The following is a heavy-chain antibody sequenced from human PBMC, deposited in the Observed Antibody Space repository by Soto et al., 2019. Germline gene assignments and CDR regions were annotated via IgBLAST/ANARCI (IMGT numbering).Heavy chain of an antibody. CDR1: GYTFTSYA. V-gene: IGHV1-3*01. CDR2: INAGNGNT. J-gene: IGHJ6*02. D-gene: IGHD2-2*01. Sequence: ASVKVSCKASGYTFTSYAMHCVRQAPGQRLEWMGWINAGNGNTKYSQKFQGRVTITRDTSASTAYMELSSLRSEDTAVYYCARDGRGIVVVPAAHYYYYGMDVWGQGTTVTVSS. CDR3: ARDGRGIVVVPAAHYYYYGMDV.